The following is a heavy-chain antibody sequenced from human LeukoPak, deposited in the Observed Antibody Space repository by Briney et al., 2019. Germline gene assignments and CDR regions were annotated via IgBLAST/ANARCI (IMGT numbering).Heavy chain of an antibody. D-gene: IGHD4-23*01. CDR2: INTNTGNP. V-gene: IGHV7-4-1*02. Sequence: ASVKVSCKASGYTFTSYAMNWVRQAPGQGLEWMGWINTNTGNPTYAQGFTGRFVFSLDTSVSTAYLQISSLKAEDTAAYYCARGSRVNYYYMDVWGKGTTVTVSS. CDR1: GYTFTSYA. CDR3: ARGSRVNYYYMDV. J-gene: IGHJ6*03.